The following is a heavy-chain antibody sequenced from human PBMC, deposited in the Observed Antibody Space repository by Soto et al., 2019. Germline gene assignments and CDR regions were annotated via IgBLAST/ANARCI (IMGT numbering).Heavy chain of an antibody. CDR1: GFTFTSYS. Sequence: SPRLSCAASGFTFTSYSMNWRRQAPGKGLELVSYISSSSSTIYYADSVKGRFTISRDNAKNSLYLQMNSLRDEDTAVYYCARDSLSSDIVVVPAAIKFDYWGQGTLVTVSS. CDR3: ARDSLSSDIVVVPAAIKFDY. D-gene: IGHD2-2*01. V-gene: IGHV3-48*02. J-gene: IGHJ4*02. CDR2: ISSSSSTI.